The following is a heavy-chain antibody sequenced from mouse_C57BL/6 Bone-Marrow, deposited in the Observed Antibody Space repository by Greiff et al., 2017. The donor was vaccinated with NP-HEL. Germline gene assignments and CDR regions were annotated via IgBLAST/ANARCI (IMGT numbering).Heavy chain of an antibody. V-gene: IGHV5-6*01. Sequence: EVMLVESGGDLVKPGGSLKLSCAASGFTFSSYGMSWVRQTPDKRLEWVATISSGGSYTYYPDSVKGRFTISRDNAKNTLYLQMSSLKSEDTAMYYCARERYSNGGFAYWGQGTLVTVSA. CDR3: ARERYSNGGFAY. CDR2: ISSGGSYT. J-gene: IGHJ3*01. D-gene: IGHD2-5*01. CDR1: GFTFSSYG.